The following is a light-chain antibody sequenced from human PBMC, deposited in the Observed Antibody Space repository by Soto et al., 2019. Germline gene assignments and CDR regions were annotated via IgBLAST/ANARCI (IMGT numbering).Light chain of an antibody. CDR1: SSNIGSNT. CDR3: AAWDDSLNALV. Sequence: QPVLTQPPSASGTPEQRVTISCSGSSSNIGSNTVNWYQQLPGTAPKLLIYSNNQRPSGVPDRFSGSKSGTSASLAISGLQSEDEADYYCAAWDDSLNALVFGGGTKVTVL. V-gene: IGLV1-44*01. J-gene: IGLJ2*01. CDR2: SNN.